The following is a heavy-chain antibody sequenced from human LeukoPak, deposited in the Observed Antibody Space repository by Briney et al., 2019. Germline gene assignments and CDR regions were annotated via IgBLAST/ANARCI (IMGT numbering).Heavy chain of an antibody. CDR1: GYTFTNYD. J-gene: IGHJ5*02. Sequence: ASVKVSCKASGYTFTNYDVTWVRQAPGQGLEWMGLMNLNSGNTGYAQKFQGRVTMTGNTSISTAYMELSSLRSEDTAVYYCATHYYGSGSQHEPWGQGTLVTVSS. D-gene: IGHD3-10*01. CDR3: ATHYYGSGSQHEP. CDR2: MNLNSGNT. V-gene: IGHV1-8*01.